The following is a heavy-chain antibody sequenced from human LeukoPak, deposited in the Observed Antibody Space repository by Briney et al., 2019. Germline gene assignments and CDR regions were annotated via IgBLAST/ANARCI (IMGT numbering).Heavy chain of an antibody. CDR2: INHSGST. Sequence: SGALSLTCAVYGGSFSGYYWSWIRQPPGKGVEWIGEINHSGSTNYNPSLKSRVTISVDTSKNQFSLKLSYVPAAHTAVYYCARTRYDYVKHFDYWGQGTLVTVSS. V-gene: IGHV4-34*01. D-gene: IGHD5-12*01. CDR1: GGSFSGYY. CDR3: ARTRYDYVKHFDY. J-gene: IGHJ4*02.